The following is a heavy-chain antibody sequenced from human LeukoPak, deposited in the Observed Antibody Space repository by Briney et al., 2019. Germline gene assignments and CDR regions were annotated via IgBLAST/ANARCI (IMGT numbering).Heavy chain of an antibody. V-gene: IGHV3-7*03. CDR3: ARDDGILTAYYFH. D-gene: IGHD3-9*01. CDR1: GVTFSTYW. Sequence: GGSLRLSCAASGVTFSTYWRSWVRQAPGKGLEWVAKIKQGGSEKYYVDSVEGGFTVSRDNGKNSLYLQMNSLRAEDTAVYYCARDDGILTAYYFHWGQGTLVTVSS. J-gene: IGHJ4*02. CDR2: IKQGGSEK.